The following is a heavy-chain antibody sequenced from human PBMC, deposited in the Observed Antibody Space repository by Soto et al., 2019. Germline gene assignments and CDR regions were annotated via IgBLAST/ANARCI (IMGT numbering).Heavy chain of an antibody. CDR1: GFTFSSYS. Sequence: GGSLRLSCAASGFTFSSYSMNWVRQAPGKGLEWVSSISSSSSYIYYADSVKGRFTISRDNAKNSLYLQMNSLRAEDTAVYYCASHALTNPYYYGMDVWGQGTTVTVSS. V-gene: IGHV3-21*01. J-gene: IGHJ6*02. CDR2: ISSSSSYI. CDR3: ASHALTNPYYYGMDV.